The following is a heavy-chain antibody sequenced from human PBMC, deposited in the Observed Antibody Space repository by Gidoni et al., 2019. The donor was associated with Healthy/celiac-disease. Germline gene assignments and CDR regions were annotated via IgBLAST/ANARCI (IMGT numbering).Heavy chain of an antibody. D-gene: IGHD3-3*01. CDR1: GFTYSRYA. J-gene: IGHJ4*02. V-gene: IGHV3-64D*06. CDR2: ISSNGGST. CDR3: VRDYDFWSGYLDY. Sequence: EVQLVESVGGLVQPGGSLRLSCSASGFTYSRYAMHLVRQGPVKGLEYVSAISSNGGSTYYADSVKVRFTISRDNSKNTLYLQMSSLRAEDTAVYYCVRDYDFWSGYLDYWGQGTLVTVSS.